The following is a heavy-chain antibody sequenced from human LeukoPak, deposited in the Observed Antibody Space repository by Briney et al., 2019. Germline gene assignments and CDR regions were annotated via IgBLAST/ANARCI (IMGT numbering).Heavy chain of an antibody. V-gene: IGHV3-66*04. CDR1: GFIVSSNY. D-gene: IGHD2/OR15-2a*01. J-gene: IGHJ4*02. Sequence: GGSLRLSCAASGFIVSSNYMGWVRQAPGKGLEWVSIIYSDGSTFYADSVKGRFTISRDNAKNSLYLQMNSLRAEDTAVYYCARLRIEYLLDYWGQGTLVTVSS. CDR3: ARLRIEYLLDY. CDR2: IYSDGST.